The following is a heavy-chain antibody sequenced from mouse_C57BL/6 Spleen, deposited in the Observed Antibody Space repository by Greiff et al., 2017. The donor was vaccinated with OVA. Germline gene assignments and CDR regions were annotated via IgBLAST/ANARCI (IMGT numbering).Heavy chain of an antibody. J-gene: IGHJ2*01. CDR3: ARAPVFHSYFDY. V-gene: IGHV1-69*01. CDR1: GYTFTSYW. Sequence: VQLQQPGAELVMPGASVKLSCKASGYTFTSYWMHWVKQRPGQGLEWIGEIDPSDSYTNYNQKFKGKSTLTVDKSSSTAYMQLSSLTSEDSAVYYCARAPVFHSYFDYWGQGTTLTVSS. CDR2: IDPSDSYT. D-gene: IGHD6-2*01.